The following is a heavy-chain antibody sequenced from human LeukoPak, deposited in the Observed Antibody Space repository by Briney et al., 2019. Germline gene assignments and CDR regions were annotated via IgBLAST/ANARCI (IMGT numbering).Heavy chain of an antibody. CDR1: GFTFSSYA. D-gene: IGHD1-14*01. V-gene: IGHV3-23*01. J-gene: IGHJ3*02. Sequence: GGSLRLSCAASGFTFSSYAMSWVRQAPGKGLEWVSAISGSGGSTYYADFVKGRFTISRDNAKNSLYLQMNSLRAEDTAVYYCAREVYAFDIWGQGTMVTVSS. CDR2: ISGSGGST. CDR3: AREVYAFDI.